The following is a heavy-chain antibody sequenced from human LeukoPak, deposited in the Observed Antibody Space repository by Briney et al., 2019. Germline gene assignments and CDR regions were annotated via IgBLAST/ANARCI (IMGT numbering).Heavy chain of an antibody. Sequence: GASVKVSCKVSGSSVTDRSMNWVRQGPGNGLEWMGGFDPEDGERMYAQKFEGRVTMTEDTSTDTAYMELNNLTSADTAVYYCTTGYAAWGQGTLVSV. CDR1: GSSVTDRS. V-gene: IGHV1-24*01. J-gene: IGHJ5*02. CDR3: TTGYAA. D-gene: IGHD3-16*01. CDR2: FDPEDGER.